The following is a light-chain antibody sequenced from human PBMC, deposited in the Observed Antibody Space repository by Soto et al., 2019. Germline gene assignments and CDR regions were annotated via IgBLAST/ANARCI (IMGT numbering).Light chain of an antibody. Sequence: EIVMTQSPATLSVSPGERATLSCRASQSVSSNLARYQQKPGRAPRLLIYGASTRATGIPARFSGSGSGTEFTLTISSLQSEDFAVYYCQQYNNWPPVWTFGQGTKVDIK. V-gene: IGKV3-15*01. CDR1: QSVSSN. CDR3: QQYNNWPPVWT. CDR2: GAS. J-gene: IGKJ1*01.